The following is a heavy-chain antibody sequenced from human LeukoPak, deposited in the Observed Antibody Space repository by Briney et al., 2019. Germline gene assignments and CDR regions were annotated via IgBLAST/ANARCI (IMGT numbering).Heavy chain of an antibody. CDR3: AYSGNYYRGWFDP. Sequence: SETLSLTCTVSGGSISSSSYYWGWIRQPPGKGLEWIGSIYYSGSTYYNPSLKSRVTISVDTSKNQFSLKLSSVTAADTAVYYCAYSGNYYRGWFDPWGQGTLVTVSS. D-gene: IGHD1-26*01. J-gene: IGHJ5*02. CDR2: IYYSGST. CDR1: GGSISSSSYY. V-gene: IGHV4-39*07.